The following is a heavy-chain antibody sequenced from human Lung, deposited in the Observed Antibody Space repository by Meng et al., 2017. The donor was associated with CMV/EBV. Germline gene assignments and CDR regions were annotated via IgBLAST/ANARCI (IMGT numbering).Heavy chain of an antibody. CDR2: IYYSGST. CDR1: GGSISSYY. CDR3: ARVHYVVSWFDP. Sequence: QVQLQESGAGMVKPSETLSLTCTVSGGSISSYYWSWIRQPPGKGLEWIGYIYYSGSTNYSPSLKSRVTISVDTSKNQFSLKLSSVTAADTAVYYCARVHYVVSWFDPWGQGTLVTVSS. J-gene: IGHJ5*02. D-gene: IGHD3-16*01. V-gene: IGHV4-59*01.